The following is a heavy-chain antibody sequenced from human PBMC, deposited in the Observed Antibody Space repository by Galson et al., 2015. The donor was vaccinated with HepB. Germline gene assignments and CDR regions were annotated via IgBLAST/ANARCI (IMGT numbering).Heavy chain of an antibody. D-gene: IGHD3-16*02. J-gene: IGHJ4*02. CDR3: ATGLSYDYIWGSYRYPTFDY. CDR1: GYTLTELS. CDR2: FDPEDGET. V-gene: IGHV1-24*01. Sequence: SVKVSCKVSGYTLTELSMHWVRQAPGKGLEWMGGFDPEDGETIYAQKFQGRVTMTEDTSTDTAYMELSSLRSEDTAVYYCATGLSYDYIWGSYRYPTFDYWGQGTLVTVSS.